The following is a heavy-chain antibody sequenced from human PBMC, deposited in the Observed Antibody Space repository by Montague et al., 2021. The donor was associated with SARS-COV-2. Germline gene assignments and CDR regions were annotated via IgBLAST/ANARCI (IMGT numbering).Heavy chain of an antibody. J-gene: IGHJ4*02. CDR2: IYDSGTT. CDR1: GRSVSSNY. V-gene: IGHV4-59*02. D-gene: IGHD4-17*01. CDR3: ARENTVTTFGGPYYIDS. Sequence: SETLSLTCIVSGRSVSSNYWSWIRQPPGKGLEWIWNIYDSGTTNSSSSXXSRVTISVDTSKNQFSLKLSSVTVADTAVYYCARENTVTTFGGPYYIDSWGQGTLVTVSA.